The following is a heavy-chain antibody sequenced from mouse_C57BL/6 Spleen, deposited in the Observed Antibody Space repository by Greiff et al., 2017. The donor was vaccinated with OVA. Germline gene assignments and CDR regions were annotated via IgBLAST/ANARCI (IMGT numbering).Heavy chain of an antibody. CDR3: ARTGEIQLGQRGYFDY. Sequence: QVQLQQPGAELVKPGASVKLSCKASGYTFTSYWMQWVKQRPGQGLEWIGEIDPSDSNTNYNQKFKGKATLTVDTSSSTAYMQLSSLTSEDSAVYYCARTGEIQLGQRGYFDYWGQGTTLTVSS. J-gene: IGHJ2*01. D-gene: IGHD4-1*02. V-gene: IGHV1-50*01. CDR1: GYTFTSYW. CDR2: IDPSDSNT.